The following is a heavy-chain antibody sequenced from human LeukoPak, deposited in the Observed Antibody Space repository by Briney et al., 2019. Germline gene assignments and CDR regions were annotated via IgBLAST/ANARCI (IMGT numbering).Heavy chain of an antibody. J-gene: IGHJ4*02. V-gene: IGHV4-39*01. CDR3: ARHVEMNRLDY. CDR1: GASISSSSYY. D-gene: IGHD5-24*01. Sequence: SETLSLTCTVSGASISSSSYYWGWIRQPPGKGLEWVGSISYGGNTYYNPPLKSRVTISGDTSKTQFSLKLSSVTAADTAVYYCARHVEMNRLDYWGQGTLVTVSS. CDR2: ISYGGNT.